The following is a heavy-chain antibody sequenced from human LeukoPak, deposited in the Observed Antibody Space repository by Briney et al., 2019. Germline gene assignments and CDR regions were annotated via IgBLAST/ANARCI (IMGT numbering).Heavy chain of an antibody. CDR1: GFTVSSNY. D-gene: IGHD2-15*01. V-gene: IGHV3-66*01. Sequence: PGGSLRLSCAASGFTVSSNYMSWVRQAPGKGLEWVSVIYSGGSTYYADSVKGRFTISRDNSKNTLYLQMNSLRAEDTAVYYCARASFCSGGSCYYFDYWGQGTLATVSS. CDR2: IYSGGST. J-gene: IGHJ4*02. CDR3: ARASFCSGGSCYYFDY.